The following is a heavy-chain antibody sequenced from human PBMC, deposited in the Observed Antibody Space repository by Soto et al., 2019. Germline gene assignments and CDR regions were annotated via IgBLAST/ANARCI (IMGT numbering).Heavy chain of an antibody. CDR3: VRGTNGWRGMDY. V-gene: IGHV3-74*01. J-gene: IGHJ4*02. CDR2: ITEDGSGT. Sequence: PGGPLRLSFSTSGFTFSSYPIHWVRQAPGKGPVWVSRITEDGSGTTYADSVKGRFTVTRDNAKNTMYLQMSGLGAEDTAVYHCVRGTNGWRGMDYWGQGTLVTVSS. D-gene: IGHD2-8*01. CDR1: GFTFSSYP.